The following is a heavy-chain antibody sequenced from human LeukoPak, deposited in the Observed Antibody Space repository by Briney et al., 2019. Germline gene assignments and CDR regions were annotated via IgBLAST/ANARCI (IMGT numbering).Heavy chain of an antibody. V-gene: IGHV3-7*01. D-gene: IGHD1-26*01. J-gene: IGHJ4*02. CDR3: TMIEWERWRG. CDR1: EFTFSKYW. Sequence: PGGSLRLSCAVSEFTFSKYWMTWVRQAPGKGLEWVGNIKQDGSEKYYVDSVEGRFTVPRDNTKNSLYLQMNSLRAEDTAVYYCTMIEWERWRGWGQGTLVTVSS. CDR2: IKQDGSEK.